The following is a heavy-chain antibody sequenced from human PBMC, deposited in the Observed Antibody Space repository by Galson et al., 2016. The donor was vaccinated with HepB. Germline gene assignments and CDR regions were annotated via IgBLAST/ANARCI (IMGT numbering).Heavy chain of an antibody. CDR2: ISWDNQK. D-gene: IGHD2-2*01. V-gene: IGHV2-5*02. J-gene: IGHJ4*02. Sequence: PALVKPTQTLTLTCTFSEFSRTNGVGVGWIRQPPGKALEWLALISWDNQKRYRTSLGSRLTITQDTSKNQVVLRMTNMDPVDTATYYCVHRVPPGLIDYWGQGILVTVSS. CDR1: EFSRTNGVG. CDR3: VHRVPPGLIDY.